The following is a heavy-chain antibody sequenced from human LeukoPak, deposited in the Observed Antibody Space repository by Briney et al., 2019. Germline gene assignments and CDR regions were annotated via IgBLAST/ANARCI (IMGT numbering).Heavy chain of an antibody. CDR2: IYYSGST. Sequence: KPSETLSLTCTVSGVSISSYYWSWIRQPPGKGLEWIGYIYYSGSTNYNPSLKSRVTISVDTSKNQFSLKLSSVTAADTAVYYCASTARPPYYDFWSGNNWFDPWGQGTLVTVSS. CDR1: GVSISSYY. D-gene: IGHD3-3*01. V-gene: IGHV4-59*01. CDR3: ASTARPPYYDFWSGNNWFDP. J-gene: IGHJ5*02.